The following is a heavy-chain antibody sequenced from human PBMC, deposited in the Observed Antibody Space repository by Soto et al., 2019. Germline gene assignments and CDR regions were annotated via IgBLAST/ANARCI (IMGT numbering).Heavy chain of an antibody. CDR1: GLTFSSYA. Sequence: GGSLRLSCAASGLTFSSYAMCWVRQAPGKGLEWVSAISGSGGSTYYADSVKGRFTISRDNSKNTQYLQMNSLRAEDTAVYYCAKDPPRGYCSSTSCYSDYYYGMDVWGQGTTVTVS. CDR3: AKDPPRGYCSSTSCYSDYYYGMDV. CDR2: ISGSGGST. D-gene: IGHD2-2*02. J-gene: IGHJ6*02. V-gene: IGHV3-23*01.